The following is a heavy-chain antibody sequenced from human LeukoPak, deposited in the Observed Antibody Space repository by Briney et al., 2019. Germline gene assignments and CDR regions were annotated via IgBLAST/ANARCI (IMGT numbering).Heavy chain of an antibody. CDR1: GFTFSSYW. J-gene: IGHJ4*02. CDR3: ARDGIAAPHDY. V-gene: IGHV3-74*01. Sequence: GGSLRLSCAASGFTFSSYWMHWVRQAPGKGLVWVSRINSDGSSTSYADSVKGRFTITRDNAKNTLYLQMNSLRAEDTAVYYCARDGIAAPHDYWGQGTLVTVSS. CDR2: INSDGSST. D-gene: IGHD6-25*01.